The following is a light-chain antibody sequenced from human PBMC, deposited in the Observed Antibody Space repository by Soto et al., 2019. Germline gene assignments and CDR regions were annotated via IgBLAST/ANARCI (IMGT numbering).Light chain of an antibody. CDR1: QSVSSSY. V-gene: IGKV3-20*01. CDR2: GAS. J-gene: IGKJ2*01. Sequence: EIVLTQSPGTLSLSPGERATLSCRASQSVSSSYLAWYQQKPGQAPSLLIYGASSRATGIPDRFSGSGSGTDFTLTISRLEPADFSVYYCQQYGSSLMYTFGQGTKLEIK. CDR3: QQYGSSLMYT.